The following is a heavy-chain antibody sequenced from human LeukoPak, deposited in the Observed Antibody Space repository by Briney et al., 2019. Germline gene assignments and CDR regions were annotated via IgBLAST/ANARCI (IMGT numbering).Heavy chain of an antibody. CDR3: ARDVGSSWFSIWFDP. V-gene: IGHV4-61*02. Sequence: SETLSLTCTVSGGSISSDNYYWTWIRQPAGKGLEWIGRIYASGSANYNPSLKSRVTISVDTSKNQFSLKLNSVTAADTAMYYCARDVGSSWFSIWFDPWGQGTLVTVSS. J-gene: IGHJ5*02. D-gene: IGHD6-13*01. CDR2: IYASGSA. CDR1: GGSISSDNYY.